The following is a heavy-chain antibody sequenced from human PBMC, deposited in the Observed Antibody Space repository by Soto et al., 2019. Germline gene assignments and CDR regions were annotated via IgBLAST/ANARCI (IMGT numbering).Heavy chain of an antibody. V-gene: IGHV3-23*01. Sequence: EVQLLESGGGLVQPGGSLRLSCTASGFTFSNFAMNWVRQAPGKGLEWLSSISGRGGSTQYAASVKGRFTISSAISKSTLFLQMNSLRVEDTAVYYCAKDLCSRSFCPHYYYDTMDVWGQGTTVTVSS. CDR3: AKDLCSRSFCPHYYYDTMDV. CDR2: ISGRGGST. CDR1: GFTFSNFA. D-gene: IGHD1-26*01. J-gene: IGHJ6*02.